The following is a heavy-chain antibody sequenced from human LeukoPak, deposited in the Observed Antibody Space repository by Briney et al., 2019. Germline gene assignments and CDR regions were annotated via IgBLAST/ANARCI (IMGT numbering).Heavy chain of an antibody. CDR1: GFTFSSYW. J-gene: IGHJ3*02. CDR2: IKQDGSEK. Sequence: AGGSLRLSCAASGFTFSSYWMSWVRQAPGKGLEWVANIKQDGSEKYYVDSVKGRFTISRDNAKNSLYLQMNSLRAEDTAVYYCARVVAAATIRLIELTSVDAFDIWGQGTMVTVSS. D-gene: IGHD6-13*01. V-gene: IGHV3-7*01. CDR3: ARVVAAATIRLIELTSVDAFDI.